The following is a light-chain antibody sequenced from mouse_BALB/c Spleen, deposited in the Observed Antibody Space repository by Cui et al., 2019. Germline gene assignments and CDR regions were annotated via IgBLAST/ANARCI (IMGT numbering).Light chain of an antibody. CDR3: QQYYSYPLT. Sequence: DIVMSQSPSSLTVSDGENVTMSCKSSQSRLYSSNQKNYLAWYQQKPGQSPKLLIYWASTRESGVPDRFTGSGSGTDFTLTISSVKAEDLAVYYCQQYYSYPLTFGAGTKLELK. CDR1: QSRLYSSNQKNY. V-gene: IGKV8-30*01. J-gene: IGKJ5*01. CDR2: WAS.